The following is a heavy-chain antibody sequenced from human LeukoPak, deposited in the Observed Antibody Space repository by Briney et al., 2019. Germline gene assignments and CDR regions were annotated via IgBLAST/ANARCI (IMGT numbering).Heavy chain of an antibody. V-gene: IGHV3-20*04. J-gene: IGHJ4*02. CDR3: ARDQGLGYSAGDFDY. CDR2: INWNGGST. Sequence: PGGSLRLSCAASGFTFEVYGLGGVPQAPGKGLEGVFGINWNGGSTGYADTVKGRFTISRDNAKNSLYLQMNSLRAEDTAVYYCARDQGLGYSAGDFDYWGQGTLVTVSS. D-gene: IGHD3/OR15-3a*01. CDR1: GFTFEVYG.